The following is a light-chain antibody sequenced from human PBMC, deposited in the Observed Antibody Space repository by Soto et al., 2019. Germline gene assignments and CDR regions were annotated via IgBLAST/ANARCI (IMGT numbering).Light chain of an antibody. CDR1: SSNIGNNY. Sequence: QSVLTQSPSVSAAPGQKVTISCSGSSSNIGNNYVSWYQQLPGTAPKLLIYDNNKRPSGIPDRFSGSKSGTSGTLEITGLQTGDEGDYYCATWDGSLPGEVFGGGTKLTVL. V-gene: IGLV1-51*01. J-gene: IGLJ2*01. CDR3: ATWDGSLPGEV. CDR2: DNN.